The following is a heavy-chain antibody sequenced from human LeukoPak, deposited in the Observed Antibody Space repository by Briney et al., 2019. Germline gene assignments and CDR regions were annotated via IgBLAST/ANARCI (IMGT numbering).Heavy chain of an antibody. D-gene: IGHD3-10*01. CDR2: IYTSGST. CDR3: ARGDYYGSGSYYNSAFDI. Sequence: SETLSLTCTVAGGSISTGTYYWSWIRQPAGKGLEWIGRIYTSGSTNYNPSLKSRVTISVDTSKNQFSLKLNSVTAGDTAVYYCARGDYYGSGSYYNSAFDICGQGTMVTVSS. V-gene: IGHV4-61*02. J-gene: IGHJ3*02. CDR1: GGSISTGTYY.